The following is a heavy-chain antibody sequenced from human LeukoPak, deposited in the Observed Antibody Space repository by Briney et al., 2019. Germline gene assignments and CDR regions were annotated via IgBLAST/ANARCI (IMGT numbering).Heavy chain of an antibody. CDR1: GGSISSSSYY. CDR3: ARGGALYYYGSGPYYYMDV. V-gene: IGHV4-39*01. CDR2: IYYSGST. J-gene: IGHJ6*03. Sequence: SETLSLTCTVSGGSISSSSYYWGWIRQPPGKGLEWIGSIYYSGSTYYNPSLKSRVTISVDTSKNQFSLKLSSVTAADTAVYYCARGGALYYYGSGPYYYMDVWGKGTTVTISS. D-gene: IGHD3-10*01.